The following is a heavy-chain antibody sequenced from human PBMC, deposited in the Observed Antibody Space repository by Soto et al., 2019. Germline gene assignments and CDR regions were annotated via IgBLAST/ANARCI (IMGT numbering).Heavy chain of an antibody. CDR1: GFTFSSYG. Sequence: GGSLRLSCAASGFTFSSYGMHWVRQAPGKGLEWVAVISYDGSNKYYADSVKGRFTISRDNSKNTLYLQMNSLRAEDTAVYYCAKGEIKIFWSGSLSMDVWGKGTTVTVSS. V-gene: IGHV3-30*18. J-gene: IGHJ6*03. CDR3: AKGEIKIFWSGSLSMDV. CDR2: ISYDGSNK. D-gene: IGHD3-3*01.